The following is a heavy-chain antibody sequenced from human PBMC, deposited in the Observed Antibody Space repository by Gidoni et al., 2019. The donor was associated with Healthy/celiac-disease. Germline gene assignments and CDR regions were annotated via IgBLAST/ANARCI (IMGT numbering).Heavy chain of an antibody. D-gene: IGHD6-19*01. CDR3: ARDPGSGWPTYYFDY. V-gene: IGHV1-2*02. CDR2: INPNSGGT. Sequence: VQLVQSGAEVKKPGASVTVSCKASGYTFTGYYMHWVRRAPGQGLEWMGWINPNSGGTNYAQKFQGRVTMTRDTSISTAYMELSRLRSDDTAVYYCARDPGSGWPTYYFDYWGQGTLVTVSS. CDR1: GYTFTGYY. J-gene: IGHJ4*02.